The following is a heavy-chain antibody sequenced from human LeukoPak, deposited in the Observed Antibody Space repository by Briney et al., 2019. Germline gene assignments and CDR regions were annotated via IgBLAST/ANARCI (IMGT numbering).Heavy chain of an antibody. D-gene: IGHD3-22*01. CDR2: IYHSGST. CDR3: ARGGGYYYDSSGSQDY. Sequence: SETLSLTCTVSGGSISSGGYYWSWIRQPPGKGLEWIGYIYHSGSTYYNPSLKSRVTISVDRSKNQFSLKLSSVTAADTAVYYCARGGGYYYDSSGSQDYWGQGTLVTVSS. V-gene: IGHV4-30-2*01. CDR1: GGSISSGGYY. J-gene: IGHJ4*02.